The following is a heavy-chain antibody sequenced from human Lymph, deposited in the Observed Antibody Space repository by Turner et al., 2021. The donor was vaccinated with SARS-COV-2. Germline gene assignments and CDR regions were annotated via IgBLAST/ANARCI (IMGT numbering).Heavy chain of an antibody. D-gene: IGHD5-18*01. Sequence: QVQLQESGPGLVKPSETLSLTCTVSGGSISSYYWRWIRQPPGKGLEWIGYISNSGSTNYTPSRKDRVTISLDTSKNQFSLKLSSVTAADTAVYYCARHGNELGIQLWGQGTLVTVSS. CDR3: ARHGNELGIQL. CDR1: GGSISSYY. CDR2: ISNSGST. V-gene: IGHV4-59*08. J-gene: IGHJ4*02.